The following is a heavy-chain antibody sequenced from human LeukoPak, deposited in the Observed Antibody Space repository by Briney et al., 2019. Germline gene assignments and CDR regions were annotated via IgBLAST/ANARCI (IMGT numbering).Heavy chain of an antibody. CDR3: AREGRTVSSSSSDY. J-gene: IGHJ4*02. CDR2: ISGGGSSA. D-gene: IGHD6-13*01. V-gene: IGHV3-23*01. Sequence: GGSLRLSCAASGLTFSSYAMSWVRQAPGKGLQWVSTISGGGSSAFYADSVKGRFTISRDNSKNTLYLQMNSLRAEDTAVYYCAREGRTVSSSSSDYWGQGTLVTVSS. CDR1: GLTFSSYA.